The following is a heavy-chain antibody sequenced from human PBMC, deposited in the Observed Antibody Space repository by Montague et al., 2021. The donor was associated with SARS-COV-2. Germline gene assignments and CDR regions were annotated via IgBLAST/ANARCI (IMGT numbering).Heavy chain of an antibody. V-gene: IGHV4-59*11. CDR1: DVPTSAHS. CDR2: ISYSGST. D-gene: IGHD6-13*01. CDR3: AREQQLAPRGFGVDA. J-gene: IGHJ6*02. Sequence: SETLSLTCTVSDVPTSAHSWSWIRQSPGKGLEWIGYISYSGSTKYSPSLTSRVTISLGSSRKHLSLELRSVTAADTAVYYCAREQQLAPRGFGVDAWGQGTTVIVTS.